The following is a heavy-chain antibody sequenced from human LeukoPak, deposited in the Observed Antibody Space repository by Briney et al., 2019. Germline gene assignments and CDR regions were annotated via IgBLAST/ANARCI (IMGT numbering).Heavy chain of an antibody. D-gene: IGHD1-26*01. CDR3: ARHHSVGFDP. V-gene: IGHV4-39*01. Sequence: SETLSLTCTVSGDSISSDTYYWGWIRQPPGKGLEWIGSISYSGSTYYNPSLKSLVTISRDTSKNQFSLKLTSVTATETAVYYCARHHSVGFDPWGQGTLVIVSS. CDR2: ISYSGST. J-gene: IGHJ5*02. CDR1: GDSISSDTYY.